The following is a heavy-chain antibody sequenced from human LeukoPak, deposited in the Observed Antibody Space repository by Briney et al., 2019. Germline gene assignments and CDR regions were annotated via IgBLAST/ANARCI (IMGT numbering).Heavy chain of an antibody. D-gene: IGHD5-18*01. CDR2: IYHSGST. CDR3: ARQMDTAMVYYYYYMDV. CDR1: GYSISSGYY. Sequence: SETLSLTCAVSGYSISSGYYWGWIRQPPGKGLEWIGSIYHSGSTYYNPSLKSRVTISVDTSKNQFSLTLTSATAADTAVYYCARQMDTAMVYYYYYMDVWGKGTTVTVSS. V-gene: IGHV4-38-2*01. J-gene: IGHJ6*03.